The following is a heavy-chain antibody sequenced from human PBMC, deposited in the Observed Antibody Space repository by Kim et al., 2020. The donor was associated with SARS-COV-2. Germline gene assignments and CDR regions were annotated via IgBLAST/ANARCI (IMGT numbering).Heavy chain of an antibody. CDR1: GGSFSGYY. V-gene: IGHV4-34*01. Sequence: SETLSLTCAVYGGSFSGYYWSWIRQPPGKGLEWIGEINHSGSTNYNPSLKSRVTISVDTSKNQFSLKLSSVTAADTAVYYCARRNGMVRGVTTHFDYWG. J-gene: IGHJ4*01. CDR2: INHSGST. D-gene: IGHD3-10*01. CDR3: ARRNGMVRGVTTHFDY.